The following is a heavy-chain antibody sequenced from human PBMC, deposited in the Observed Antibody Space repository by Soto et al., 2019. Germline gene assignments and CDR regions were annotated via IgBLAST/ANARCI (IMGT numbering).Heavy chain of an antibody. Sequence: QVQLVQSGAEVKKPGASVKVACKASGYTFTSYDINWVRQATGQGLEWMGWMNPNSGNTGYAQKFQGRGHMTRNPSLSPAYMGLSSLGSEGTAVYFCPRSTNGYGDRHWGQGTLVTVSS. J-gene: IGHJ4*02. CDR2: MNPNSGNT. V-gene: IGHV1-8*01. CDR1: GYTFTSYD. CDR3: PRSTNGYGDRH. D-gene: IGHD2-8*01.